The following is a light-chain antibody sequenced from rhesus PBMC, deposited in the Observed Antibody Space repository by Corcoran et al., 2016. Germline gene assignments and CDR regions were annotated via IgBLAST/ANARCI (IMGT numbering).Light chain of an antibody. J-gene: IGLJ1*01. CDR3: FSYRSGNYI. V-gene: IGLV2S9*01. CDR2: DVS. CDR1: SSDIGGYND. Sequence: QSALTQPPSVSKSLGQSVTISCTGTSSDIGGYNDVSWYQQHPGTAPRLLFYDVSTCPSGVSDRFSGCKSGNTASLTISVLQAEDDAYYCCFSYRSGNYIFGSGTRLTVL.